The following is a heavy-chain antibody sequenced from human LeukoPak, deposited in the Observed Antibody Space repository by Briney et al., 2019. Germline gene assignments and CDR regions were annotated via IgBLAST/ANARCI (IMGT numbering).Heavy chain of an antibody. J-gene: IGHJ5*02. Sequence: GSLRFSCAASGFTFSSYAMSWVRQVPGKGLEWVSAISGSGGSTYYADSVKGRFTVSRDNSKNTLYLQMNSLRAEDTAVYYCAKDRGFGVVMIIDPWGQGAMVSVCS. CDR1: GFTFSSYA. D-gene: IGHD3-3*01. CDR2: ISGSGGST. CDR3: AKDRGFGVVMIIDP. V-gene: IGHV3-23*01.